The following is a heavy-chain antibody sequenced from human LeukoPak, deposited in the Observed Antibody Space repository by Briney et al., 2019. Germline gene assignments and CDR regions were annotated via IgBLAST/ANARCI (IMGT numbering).Heavy chain of an antibody. J-gene: IGHJ4*02. CDR1: GFTVSSNY. CDR3: ARGHDYDSSVAY. Sequence: GGSLRHSCAASGFTVSSNYMSWVRQAPGKGLEWVSVIYSGGSTYYADSVKGRFTISRDNSKNTVDLQMNSLRAEDTAVYYCARGHDYDSSVAYWGQGTLVTVSS. CDR2: IYSGGST. D-gene: IGHD3-22*01. V-gene: IGHV3-66*01.